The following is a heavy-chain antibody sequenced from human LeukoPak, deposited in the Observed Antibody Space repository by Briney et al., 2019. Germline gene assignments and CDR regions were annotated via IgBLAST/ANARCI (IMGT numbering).Heavy chain of an antibody. CDR2: VRGNGDST. CDR3: AKGFFGSGTFPHNFDY. CDR1: GFTFSSFA. Sequence: GGSLRLSCAASGFTFSSFAMHWVRQAPGKGLEWVAVVRGNGDSTHYAGSVKGRFTISRDNSKNTLYLQMNSLRAEDTAVYYCAKGFFGSGTFPHNFDYWGQGTLVTVSS. D-gene: IGHD3-10*01. V-gene: IGHV3-23*01. J-gene: IGHJ4*02.